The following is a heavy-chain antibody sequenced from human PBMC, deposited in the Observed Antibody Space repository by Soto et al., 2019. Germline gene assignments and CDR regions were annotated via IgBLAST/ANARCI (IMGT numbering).Heavy chain of an antibody. J-gene: IGHJ4*02. D-gene: IGHD6-19*01. Sequence: ASVKVSCKVSGYTLTELSMHWVRQAPGKGLEWMGGFDPEDGETIYAQKFQGRVTMTEDTSTDTAYMELSSLRSEDTAVYYCATYQWLLPQFDYWAQGTLVTVSS. CDR1: GYTLTELS. V-gene: IGHV1-24*01. CDR3: ATYQWLLPQFDY. CDR2: FDPEDGET.